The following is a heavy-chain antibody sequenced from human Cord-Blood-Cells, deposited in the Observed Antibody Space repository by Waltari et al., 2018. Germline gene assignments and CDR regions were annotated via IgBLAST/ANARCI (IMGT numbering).Heavy chain of an antibody. CDR3: ARLLSGSYYYYYGMDV. CDR2: IYYSGST. CDR1: GGSISSYY. V-gene: IGHV4-59*01. J-gene: IGHJ6*02. Sequence: QVQLQESGPGLVKPSETLSLTCTVSGGSISSYYWSWIRQPPGKGLEWIGYIYYSGSTNNVPSLTGRVTIAVDTSKSQFSLKLGSVTAADTAVYYCARLLSGSYYYYYGMDVWGQGTTVTVSS. D-gene: IGHD1-26*01.